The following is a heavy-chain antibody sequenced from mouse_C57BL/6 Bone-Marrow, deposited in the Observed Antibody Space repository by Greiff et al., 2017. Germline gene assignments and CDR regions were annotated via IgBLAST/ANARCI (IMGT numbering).Heavy chain of an antibody. J-gene: IGHJ1*03. CDR2: IDPSDSYT. CDR1: GYTFTSYW. CDR3: ARSHYGSRYDWNFDV. V-gene: IGHV1-69*01. D-gene: IGHD1-1*01. Sequence: QVQLKQPGAELVMPGASVKLSCKASGYTFTSYWMHWVKQRPGQGLEWIGEIDPSDSYTNYNQKFKGKSTLTVDKSSSTAYMQLSSLTSEGSAVYYCARSHYGSRYDWNFDVWGTGTTVTVSA.